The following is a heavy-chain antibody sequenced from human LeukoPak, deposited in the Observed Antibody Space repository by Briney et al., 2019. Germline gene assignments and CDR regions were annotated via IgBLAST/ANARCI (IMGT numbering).Heavy chain of an antibody. Sequence: GALRLSCAASGFTVSNYWMSWVRQAPGKGLEWVANIKQDGSEKYYVGSVKGRFTISRDNADNSLYLQMNSLRAEDTAVYYCARLRTFDYWGQGTLVTVSS. J-gene: IGHJ4*02. CDR1: GFTVSNYW. CDR2: IKQDGSEK. CDR3: ARLRTFDY. V-gene: IGHV3-7*03. D-gene: IGHD1-14*01.